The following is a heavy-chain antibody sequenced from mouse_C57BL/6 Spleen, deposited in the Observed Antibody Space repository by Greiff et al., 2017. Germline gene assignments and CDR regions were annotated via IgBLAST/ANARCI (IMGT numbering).Heavy chain of an antibody. CDR1: GFTFSDYG. V-gene: IGHV5-17*01. Sequence: EVKLMESGGGLVKPGGSLKLSCAASGFTFSDYGMHWVRQAPEKGLEWVAYISSGSSTIYYADTVKGRFTISRDNAKNTLFLQMTSLRSEDTAMYYCARAFITTVAPDYWGQGTTLTVSS. CDR2: ISSGSSTI. J-gene: IGHJ2*01. D-gene: IGHD1-1*01. CDR3: ARAFITTVAPDY.